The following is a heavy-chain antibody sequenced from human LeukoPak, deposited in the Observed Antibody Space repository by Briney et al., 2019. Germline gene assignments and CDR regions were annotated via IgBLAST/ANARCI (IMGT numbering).Heavy chain of an antibody. J-gene: IGHJ5*02. D-gene: IGHD6-6*01. V-gene: IGHV1-46*01. CDR3: ARGASIAARLNWFDP. CDR1: GYTFTSYY. CDR2: INPSGGST. Sequence: ASVKVSCKASGYTFTSYYMHWVRQAPGQGLEWMGIINPSGGSTSYAQKFQGRVTMTRDTSISTAYMELSRLRSDDTAVYYCARGASIAARLNWFDPWGQGTLVTVSS.